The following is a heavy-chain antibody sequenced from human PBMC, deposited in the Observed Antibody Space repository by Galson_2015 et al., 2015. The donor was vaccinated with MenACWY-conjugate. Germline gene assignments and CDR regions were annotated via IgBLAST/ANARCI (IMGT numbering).Heavy chain of an antibody. V-gene: IGHV5-10-1*01. J-gene: IGHJ5*02. Sequence: QSGAEVKKPGESLKISCKGSGYSFTSYWIGWVRQMPGTGLEWMGRIDPGDSYTNYNPSFQGHVTISADKSISTAYLQWSSLKASDTAMYYCVRYYSGSYVDHWGQGTLVTVSS. CDR3: VRYYSGSYVDH. CDR1: GYSFTSYW. D-gene: IGHD1-26*01. CDR2: IDPGDSYT.